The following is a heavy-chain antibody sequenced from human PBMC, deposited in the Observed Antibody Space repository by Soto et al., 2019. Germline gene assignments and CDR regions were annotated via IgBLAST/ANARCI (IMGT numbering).Heavy chain of an antibody. CDR2: ISYDGSNK. CDR3: ARDLYYGSGSYYIRDAFDI. CDR1: GFTFSSYA. Sequence: QVQLVESGGGVVQPGRSLRLSCAASGFTFSSYAMHWVRQAPGKGLEWVAVISYDGSNKYYADSVKGRFTISRDNSKNXLXMQMNSLRAEDTAVYYCARDLYYGSGSYYIRDAFDIWGQGTMVTVSS. J-gene: IGHJ3*02. V-gene: IGHV3-30-3*01. D-gene: IGHD3-10*01.